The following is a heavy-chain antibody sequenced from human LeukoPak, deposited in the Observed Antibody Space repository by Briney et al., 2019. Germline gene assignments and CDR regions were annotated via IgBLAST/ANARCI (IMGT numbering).Heavy chain of an antibody. CDR2: MNPNSGNT. V-gene: IGHV1-8*01. Sequence: ASVKVSCQASGYTFTRYDINWVRPATGQGVGWMGWMNPNSGNTGYAQKFQGRVTMTRNTSISTAYMELSSLRSEDTSVYYCARGAYYYYYMDVWGKGTTVTVSS. J-gene: IGHJ6*03. CDR3: ARGAYYYYYMDV. CDR1: GYTFTRYD.